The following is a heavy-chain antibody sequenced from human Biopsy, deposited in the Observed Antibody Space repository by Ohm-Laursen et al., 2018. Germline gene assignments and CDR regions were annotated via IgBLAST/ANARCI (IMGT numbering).Heavy chain of an antibody. V-gene: IGHV4-34*01. CDR1: GGSFSGYY. J-gene: IGHJ5*02. CDR2: INHRGST. D-gene: IGHD5-24*01. CDR3: ARGGNGYNYVTPGTWFDP. Sequence: GTLSLTCTVYGGSFSGYYWSWIRQPPGKGLEWIGEINHRGSTYYNPSLKSRTTISVDSSKNQFSLRLRSVTAADTAVYYCARGGNGYNYVTPGTWFDPWGRGTPVTVSS.